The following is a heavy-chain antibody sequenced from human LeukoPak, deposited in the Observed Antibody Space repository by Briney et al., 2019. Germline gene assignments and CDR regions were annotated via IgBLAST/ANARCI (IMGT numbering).Heavy chain of an antibody. D-gene: IGHD6-19*01. CDR3: ARDIAVAGSGTEGFDP. Sequence: GGSLRLSCAASGFTVSSNYMSWVRQAPGKGLEWVSVIYSGGSTYYADSVKGRFTISRDNSKNTLYLQMNSLRAEDTAVYYCARDIAVAGSGTEGFDPWGQGTLVTVFS. J-gene: IGHJ5*02. CDR2: IYSGGST. V-gene: IGHV3-53*01. CDR1: GFTVSSNY.